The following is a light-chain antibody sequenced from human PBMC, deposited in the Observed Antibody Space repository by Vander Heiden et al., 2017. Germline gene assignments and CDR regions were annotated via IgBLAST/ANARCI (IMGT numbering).Light chain of an antibody. CDR2: TSY. CDR3: QERHSAPYT. J-gene: IGKJ2*01. CDR1: KGIDSS. V-gene: IGKV1-39*01. Sequence: DIQMAQSPSSLSASIGDRVTITCRASKGIDSSLNWFQQTRGKAPQLMIYTSYRLQSGVPSRCTGSGATTEFPLTISMLQAEDFATYFCQERHSAPYTFGQGTKVEMK.